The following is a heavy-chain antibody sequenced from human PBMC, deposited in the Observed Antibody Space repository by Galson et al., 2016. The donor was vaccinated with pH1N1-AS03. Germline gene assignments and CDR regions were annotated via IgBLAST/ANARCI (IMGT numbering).Heavy chain of an antibody. V-gene: IGHV4-61*02. CDR3: ARSARTAWGVIPPPLWWFDP. Sequence: TLSLTCTVSGGSISSGAYYWSWIRQPAGKGLEWIGRIYSSGSTNYNPSLKSRVSLSVDTSKNQFSLKLSSVTAADTAVYYCARSARTAWGVIPPPLWWFDPWGQGALVTVSS. CDR1: GGSISSGAYY. D-gene: IGHD7-27*01. J-gene: IGHJ5*02. CDR2: IYSSGST.